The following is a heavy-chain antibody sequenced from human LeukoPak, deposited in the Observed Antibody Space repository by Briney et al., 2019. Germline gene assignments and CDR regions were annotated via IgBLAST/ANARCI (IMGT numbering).Heavy chain of an antibody. Sequence: ASVKVSCKASGYTFTSYGISWVRQAPGQGLEWMGWISAYNGNTNYAQKLQGRVTMTTDTSTSTAYMELRSLRSDDTAVYYCARVRGGDLHYYDSSGYYRFDIWGQGTMVTVSS. J-gene: IGHJ3*02. CDR1: GYTFTSYG. D-gene: IGHD3-22*01. CDR3: ARVRGGDLHYYDSSGYYRFDI. V-gene: IGHV1-18*01. CDR2: ISAYNGNT.